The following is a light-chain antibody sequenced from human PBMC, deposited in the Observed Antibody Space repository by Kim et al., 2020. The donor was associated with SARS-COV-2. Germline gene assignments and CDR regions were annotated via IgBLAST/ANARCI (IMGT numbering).Light chain of an antibody. CDR2: QAS. Sequence: DIQMTQSPSTLSASVGDRVTITCRASQTIDSWLAWYSQTAGKAPKLLIYQASGLESGVPSRFSGSGSGTEFNLTISSLQPEDFATYYCQQYDSYPWTFGQGTKVDIK. CDR3: QQYDSYPWT. J-gene: IGKJ1*01. V-gene: IGKV1-5*03. CDR1: QTIDSW.